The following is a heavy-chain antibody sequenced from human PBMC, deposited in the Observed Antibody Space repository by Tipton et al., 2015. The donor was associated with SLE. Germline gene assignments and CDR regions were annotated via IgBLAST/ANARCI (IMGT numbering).Heavy chain of an antibody. CDR3: ARGGVGGYDYFDF. J-gene: IGHJ3*01. CDR1: GASISNGGYY. V-gene: IGHV4-31*03. CDR2: ISFRGST. Sequence: TLSLTCSVSGASISNGGYYWSWIRQHPVKGLEWVGHISFRGSTSYNPSLKRRVTISEDTSKNQFSLRLNSVTAADTAVYFCARGGVGGYDYFDFWGPGTMVTVSS. D-gene: IGHD5-12*01.